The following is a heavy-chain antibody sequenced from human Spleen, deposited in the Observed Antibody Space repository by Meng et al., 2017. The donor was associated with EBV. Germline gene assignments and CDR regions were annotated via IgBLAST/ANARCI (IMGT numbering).Heavy chain of an antibody. CDR3: ASGDNGAYQALEY. CDR1: GGTFSNFA. CDR2: IIPIFGRA. J-gene: IGHJ4*02. V-gene: IGHV1-69*12. Sequence: VKLGQSGLEVKKTGSSVKLSCKASGGTFSNFAITWVRQAPGQGLEWMGGIIPIFGRALYAQKFQGRATISAGGSTSTAFLDLSSLRSDDTGVYYCASGDNGAYQALEYWGQGTLVTVSS. D-gene: IGHD4-17*01.